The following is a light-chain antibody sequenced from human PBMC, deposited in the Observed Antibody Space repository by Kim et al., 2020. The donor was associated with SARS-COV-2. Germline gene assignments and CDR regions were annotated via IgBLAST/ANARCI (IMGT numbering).Light chain of an antibody. V-gene: IGLV3-1*01. CDR2: QDT. CDR1: KLGDQY. CDR3: QAWDSSTRYV. J-gene: IGLJ1*01. Sequence: VPSGQTASTTCSGDKLGDQYASWYQQKPGQAPVVVIYQDTKRPSGIPERFSGSNSGNTATLTISGTQAIDEADYYCQAWDSSTRYVFGTGTKVTVL.